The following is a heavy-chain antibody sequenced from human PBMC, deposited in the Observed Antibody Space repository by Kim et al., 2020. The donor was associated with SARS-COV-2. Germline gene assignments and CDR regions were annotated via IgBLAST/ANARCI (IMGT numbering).Heavy chain of an antibody. J-gene: IGHJ4*02. CDR3: ARLNSSGYYPDFDY. D-gene: IGHD3-22*01. Sequence: NPSLKSRVTISVDTSKNQFSLKLSSVTAADTAVYYCARLNSSGYYPDFDYWGQGTLVTVSS. V-gene: IGHV4-59*08.